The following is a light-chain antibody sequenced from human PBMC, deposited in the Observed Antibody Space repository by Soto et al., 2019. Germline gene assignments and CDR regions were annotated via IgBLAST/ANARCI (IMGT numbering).Light chain of an antibody. J-gene: IGKJ3*01. CDR1: QDISNY. CDR2: DAS. CDR3: QQYDNLLFT. V-gene: IGKV1-33*01. Sequence: DIQMTQSPSSLSASVGDRVTITCQASQDISNYLNWYQQKPGKAPKLLIYDASNLETGVPSRFSGSGSGTDFTFTISSLQXEDIATYYCQQYDNLLFTFGPGTKVDIK.